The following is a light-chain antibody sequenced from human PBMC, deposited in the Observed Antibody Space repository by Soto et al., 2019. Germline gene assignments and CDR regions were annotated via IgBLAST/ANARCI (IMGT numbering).Light chain of an antibody. J-gene: IGLJ1*01. CDR3: SSYTSTNTLFV. CDR1: SSDVGDYNY. V-gene: IGLV2-14*01. Sequence: QSVLTQPASVSGPPGQSITISCTGTSSDVGDYNYVSWYQQRPGKAPKLMIYEVNNRPSGVSDRFSGSKSGITASLTISGLQAEDEADYYCSSYTSTNTLFVFGTGTKVTVL. CDR2: EVN.